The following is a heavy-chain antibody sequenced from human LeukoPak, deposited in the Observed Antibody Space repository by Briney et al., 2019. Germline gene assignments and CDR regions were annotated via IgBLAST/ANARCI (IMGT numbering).Heavy chain of an antibody. CDR3: ARTEPSGTTSH. J-gene: IGHJ4*02. V-gene: IGHV4-34*01. CDR2: INHSGST. D-gene: IGHD1-1*01. Sequence: PSETLSLTCDVYGGSFSGYYWNWIRQPPGKGLEWIGEINHSGSTNYNPSLKSRVTLSVDTSRNQFSLSLRSMTAADTAVYYCARTEPSGTTSHWGQGTLVTVSS. CDR1: GGSFSGYY.